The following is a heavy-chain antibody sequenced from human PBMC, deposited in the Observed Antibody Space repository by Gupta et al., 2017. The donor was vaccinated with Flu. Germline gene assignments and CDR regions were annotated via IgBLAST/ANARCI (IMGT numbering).Heavy chain of an antibody. CDR1: GGSISSSSYY. V-gene: IGHV4-39*01. D-gene: IGHD6-13*01. CDR3: ARQGVIAAQVDY. J-gene: IGHJ4*02. Sequence: QLQLQESGPGLVKPSETLSLTCTVSGGSISSSSYYWGWIRQPPGKGLEWIGSIYYSGSTYYNPSLKSRVTISVDTSKNQFSLKLSSVTAADTAVYYCARQGVIAAQVDYWGQGTLVTGSS. CDR2: IYYSGST.